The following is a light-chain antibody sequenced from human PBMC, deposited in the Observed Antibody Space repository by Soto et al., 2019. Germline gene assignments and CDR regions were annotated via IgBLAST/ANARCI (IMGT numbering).Light chain of an antibody. V-gene: IGKV3-15*01. CDR2: AAS. J-gene: IGKJ4*01. CDR1: QSVGSN. CDR3: QQYKNWPPLT. Sequence: ETVMTQSPATLSVSPGESATLSCRASQSVGSNLAWYQQKPGQAPRLLIYAASTRATGIPARFSGSGSGTECTLTISSLQSEDFALYYCQQYKNWPPLTFGGGTKVEIK.